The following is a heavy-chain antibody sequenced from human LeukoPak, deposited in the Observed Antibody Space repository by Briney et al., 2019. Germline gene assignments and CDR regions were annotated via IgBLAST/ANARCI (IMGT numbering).Heavy chain of an antibody. J-gene: IGHJ4*02. Sequence: GGSLRLSCAASGFTFSSHAMSWVRQAPGKGLEWVSAISGSGGSTYYADSVKGRFTISRDNSKNTLYLQMNSLRAEDTAVYYCAKDLGLWFGELADYWGQGTLVTVSS. CDR2: ISGSGGST. D-gene: IGHD3-10*01. CDR3: AKDLGLWFGELADY. CDR1: GFTFSSHA. V-gene: IGHV3-23*01.